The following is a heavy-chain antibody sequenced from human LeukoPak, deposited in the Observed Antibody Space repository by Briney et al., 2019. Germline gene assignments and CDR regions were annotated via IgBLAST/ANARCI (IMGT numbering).Heavy chain of an antibody. D-gene: IGHD6-13*01. Sequence: PSETLSLTCTVSGDSISSYGYSWNWIRQPAGRGLEWIGRVYTSGSTNFNPSLKSRVNISIDTSKNQFSLNLNSVTAADTAVYYCAAAAANRGWFDPWGQGTLVTVSS. CDR3: AAAAANRGWFDP. CDR2: VYTSGST. CDR1: GDSISSYGYS. V-gene: IGHV4-61*02. J-gene: IGHJ5*02.